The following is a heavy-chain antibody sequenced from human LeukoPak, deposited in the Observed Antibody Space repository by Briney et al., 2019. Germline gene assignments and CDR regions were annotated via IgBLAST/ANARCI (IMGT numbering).Heavy chain of an antibody. V-gene: IGHV1-2*02. CDR2: INPNSGGT. J-gene: IGHJ4*02. D-gene: IGHD3-10*01. Sequence: GASVKVSCKASGGTFSSYAISWVRQAPGQGLEWMGWINPNSGGTNYAQKFQGRVTMTRDTSISTAYMELSRLRSDDTAVYYCARRPPLLYGSGSSYYFDYWGQGTLVTVSS. CDR1: GGTFSSYA. CDR3: ARRPPLLYGSGSSYYFDY.